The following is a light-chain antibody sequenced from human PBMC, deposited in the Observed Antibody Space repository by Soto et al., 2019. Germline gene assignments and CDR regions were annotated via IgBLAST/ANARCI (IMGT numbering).Light chain of an antibody. CDR2: GVT. J-gene: IGLJ1*01. CDR1: SSDVGAYNY. V-gene: IGLV2-14*01. CDR3: FSHRGGDSHV. Sequence: QSSLTHPASLSGSPGQSITISCTGTSSDVGAYNYVSWYQQYPGKAPKLMIYGVTNRPSGVSNRFSGSKTGNTASLTISGLQAEDEADYYCFSHRGGDSHVFGTGTKVTVL.